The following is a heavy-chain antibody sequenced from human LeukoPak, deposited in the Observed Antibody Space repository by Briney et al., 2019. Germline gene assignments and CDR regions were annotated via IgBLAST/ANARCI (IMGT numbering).Heavy chain of an antibody. D-gene: IGHD3-10*01. J-gene: IGHJ4*02. CDR1: GFTFSSYA. Sequence: GGSLRLSCAASGFTFSSYAMSWVRQAPGKGLEWVSGISGSDGSTNYADSVKGRFTISRENSKNTLYLQMNSLRAEDTAVYYCAKDLHYGSADYWGQGTLVTVSS. CDR3: AKDLHYGSADY. V-gene: IGHV3-23*01. CDR2: ISGSDGST.